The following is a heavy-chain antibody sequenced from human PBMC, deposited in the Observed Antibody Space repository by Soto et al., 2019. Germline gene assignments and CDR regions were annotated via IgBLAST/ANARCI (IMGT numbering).Heavy chain of an antibody. CDR1: LYSFTVXC. V-gene: IGHV5-51*01. D-gene: IGHD3-3*01. Sequence: LXSXCEASLYSFTVXCMYCGRHMPEKCLKWMAIIHPRDSDTKYSPSFQGHVTFSVDTSISTAFLQWNSLKASDSAIYYCARQHYDFWSGSDIGSYYFDFWGRGTKGTVS. CDR2: IHPRDSDT. CDR3: ARQHYDFWSGSDIGSYYFDF. J-gene: IGHJ2*01.